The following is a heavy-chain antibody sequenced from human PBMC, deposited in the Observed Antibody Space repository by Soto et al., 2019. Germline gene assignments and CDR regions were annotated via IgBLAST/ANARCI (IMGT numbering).Heavy chain of an antibody. CDR2: IWYDGSNK. CDR3: ARDTNSYGSGSLGMDV. D-gene: IGHD3-10*01. V-gene: IGHV3-33*01. Sequence: QVQMVESGGGVVQSGKSLRISCVASGFRFIAYGIHWVRQAPDKGLEWVAVIWYDGSNKYYAESVKGRFTISRDNSRNTLYLDMNSLRAEDTAVYYCARDTNSYGSGSLGMDVWGPGTTVTVSS. J-gene: IGHJ6*02. CDR1: GFRFIAYG.